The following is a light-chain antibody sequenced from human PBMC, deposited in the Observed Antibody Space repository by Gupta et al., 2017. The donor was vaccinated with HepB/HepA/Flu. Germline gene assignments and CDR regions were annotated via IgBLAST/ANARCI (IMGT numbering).Light chain of an antibody. CDR3: SSYTITSTLVV. Sequence: QSALTQPASVSGSPGQSITISCPGPSSDVGNYNFGSRYQQHPGKAPTLMIYDVTNRPSGVSNRFSGSKSGNTASLTISGLQAEDEADYYCSSYTITSTLVVFGGGTKLTVL. CDR2: DVT. J-gene: IGLJ2*01. CDR1: SSDVGNYNF. V-gene: IGLV2-14*01.